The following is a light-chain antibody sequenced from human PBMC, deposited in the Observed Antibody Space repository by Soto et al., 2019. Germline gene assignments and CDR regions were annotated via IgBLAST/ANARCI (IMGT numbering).Light chain of an antibody. V-gene: IGKV1-9*01. CDR2: AAS. J-gene: IGKJ4*01. Sequence: DIQLTQSPSFLSASVGDRVTITCRASQGVSSYLAWYQQKPGKAPKLLIYAASTLQSGVPSRFSGSGSETEFTLTISSLQPEDFATYYCQQLNSSPRTFGGGTQVEIK. CDR3: QQLNSSPRT. CDR1: QGVSSY.